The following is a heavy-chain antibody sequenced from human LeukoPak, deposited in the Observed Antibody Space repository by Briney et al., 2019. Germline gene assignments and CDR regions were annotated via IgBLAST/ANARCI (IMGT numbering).Heavy chain of an antibody. CDR2: IYYSGST. D-gene: IGHD2-2*02. J-gene: IGHJ6*02. CDR1: GGSISSYY. CDR3: ARDGGIHCSSTSCYMHYYYGMDV. V-gene: IGHV4-59*01. Sequence: SETLSLTCTVSGGSISSYYWSWIRQPPGKGLEWIGYIYYSGSTNYNPSLKSRVTISVDTSKNQFSLKLSSVTAADTAVYYCARDGGIHCSSTSCYMHYYYGMDVWGQGTTVTVSS.